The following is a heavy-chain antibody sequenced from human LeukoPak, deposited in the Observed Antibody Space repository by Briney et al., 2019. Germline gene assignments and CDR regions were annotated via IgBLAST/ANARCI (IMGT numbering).Heavy chain of an antibody. V-gene: IGHV3-13*04. Sequence: GGSLRLSCAASGFTFSSYDMHWVRQATGKGLEWVSRIGTAGDTYYPGSVKGRFTISRENPKSSVYLQMNSLRAGDTAVYYCARAGGSGWYAFDIWGQGTMVSVSS. CDR1: GFTFSSYD. D-gene: IGHD6-19*01. CDR3: ARAGGSGWYAFDI. CDR2: IGTAGDT. J-gene: IGHJ3*02.